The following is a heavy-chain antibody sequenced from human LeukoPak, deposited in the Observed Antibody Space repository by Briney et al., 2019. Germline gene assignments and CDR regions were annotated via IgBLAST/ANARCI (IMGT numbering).Heavy chain of an antibody. V-gene: IGHV4-34*01. J-gene: IGHJ5*02. D-gene: IGHD2-8*01. CDR3: ARGRILYRWFDP. CDR1: GGSFSGYY. Sequence: PSETLSLTCAVYGGSFSGYYWSWIRQPPGKGLEWIGEINHSGSTNYNPSLKSRVTISVDTSKNQFSLKLSSVTAADTAVYYCARGRILYRWFDPWGQGTLVTVSS. CDR2: INHSGST.